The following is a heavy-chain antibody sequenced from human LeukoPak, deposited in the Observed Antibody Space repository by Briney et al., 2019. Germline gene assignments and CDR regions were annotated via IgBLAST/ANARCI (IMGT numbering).Heavy chain of an antibody. CDR2: IYHSGST. J-gene: IGHJ4*02. CDR3: ATLTTVVTAYYFDH. V-gene: IGHV4-4*09. CDR1: GFTFSKFG. D-gene: IGHD4-23*01. Sequence: GSLRLSCGASGFTFSKFGMHWVRQAPGKGLEWIGYIYHSGSTDYNPSLKSRVTISVDTSKSQFSLKLTSVTAADTAVYYCATLTTVVTAYYFDHWGQGTLVTVSS.